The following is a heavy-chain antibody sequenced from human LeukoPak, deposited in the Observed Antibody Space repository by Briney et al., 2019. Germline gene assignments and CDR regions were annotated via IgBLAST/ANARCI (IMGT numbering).Heavy chain of an antibody. J-gene: IGHJ4*02. CDR2: ISGSGGST. CDR1: GFTFSSYA. D-gene: IGHD1-1*01. Sequence: PGGSLRLSCAASGFTFSSYAMSWFRQAPGKGLEWVSGISGSGGSTSYADPVRGRFTISRDNSKNTLYVQMNSLRAEDTAVYYCATAGGFYSDYWGQGTLVTVSS. CDR3: ATAGGFYSDY. V-gene: IGHV3-23*01.